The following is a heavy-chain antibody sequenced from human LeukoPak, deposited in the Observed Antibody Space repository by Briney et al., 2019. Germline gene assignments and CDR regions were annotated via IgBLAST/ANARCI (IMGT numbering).Heavy chain of an antibody. CDR2: IYYSGST. V-gene: IGHV4-59*08. CDR1: GGSISSYY. CDR3: ARPDPATGAFDI. Sequence: SETLSLTRTVSGGSISSYYWSWIRQPPGKGLEWIGYIYYSGSTNYNPSLKSRVTISVDTSKNQFSLKLSSVTAADTTVYYCARPDPATGAFDIWGQGTMVTVSS. J-gene: IGHJ3*02. D-gene: IGHD5-18*01.